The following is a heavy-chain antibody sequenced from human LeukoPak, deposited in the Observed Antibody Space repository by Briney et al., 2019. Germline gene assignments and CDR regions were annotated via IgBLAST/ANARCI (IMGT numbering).Heavy chain of an antibody. V-gene: IGHV1-69*13. CDR1: GYTFTSYD. CDR2: IIPIFGTA. CDR3: ARDFCSSTSCSDAFDI. D-gene: IGHD2-2*01. J-gene: IGHJ3*02. Sequence: GASVKVSCKASGYTFTSYDINWVRQAPGQGLEWMGGIIPIFGTANYAQKFQGRVTITADESTSTAYMELSSLRSEDTAVYYCARDFCSSTSCSDAFDIWGQGTMVTVSS.